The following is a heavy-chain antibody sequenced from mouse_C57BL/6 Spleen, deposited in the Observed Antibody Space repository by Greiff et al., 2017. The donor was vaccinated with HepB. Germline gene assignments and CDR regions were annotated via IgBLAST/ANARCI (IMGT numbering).Heavy chain of an antibody. CDR3: ARSSYAMDY. V-gene: IGHV1-50*01. Sequence: QVQLQEPGAELLKPGASVKLSCKASGYTFTSYWMQWVKQRPGQGLEWIGEIDPSDSYTNYNQKFKGKATLTVDTSSSTAYVQLNSLTSEDSAVYYCARSSYAMDYWGQGTSVTVSS. J-gene: IGHJ4*01. CDR2: IDPSDSYT. CDR1: GYTFTSYW.